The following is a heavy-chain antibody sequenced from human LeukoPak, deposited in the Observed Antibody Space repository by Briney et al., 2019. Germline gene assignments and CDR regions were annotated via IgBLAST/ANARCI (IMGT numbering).Heavy chain of an antibody. CDR3: AALYYYDSSGYYGIDY. D-gene: IGHD3-22*01. CDR2: IVVGSGNT. CDR1: GFTFTSSA. V-gene: IGHV1-58*01. J-gene: IGHJ4*02. Sequence: GTSVKVSCKASGFTFTSSAVQWVRQARGQRLEGIGWIVVGSGNTNYAQKFQERVTITRDMSTSTAYMELSSLRSEHTAVYYCAALYYYDSSGYYGIDYWGQGNLVTVSS.